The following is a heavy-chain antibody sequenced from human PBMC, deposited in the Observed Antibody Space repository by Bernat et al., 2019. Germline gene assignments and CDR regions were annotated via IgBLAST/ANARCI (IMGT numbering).Heavy chain of an antibody. D-gene: IGHD6-6*01. CDR1: GFTFSSYG. J-gene: IGHJ6*02. CDR3: AKETYSSSSSSYYYYYGMDV. V-gene: IGHV3-30*18. Sequence: QVQLVESGGGVVQPGRSLRLSRAASGFTFSSYGMHWVRQAPGKGLEWVAVISYDGSNKYYADSVKGRFTISRDNSKNTLYLQMNSLRAEDTAVYYCAKETYSSSSSSYYYYYGMDVWGQGTTVTVSS. CDR2: ISYDGSNK.